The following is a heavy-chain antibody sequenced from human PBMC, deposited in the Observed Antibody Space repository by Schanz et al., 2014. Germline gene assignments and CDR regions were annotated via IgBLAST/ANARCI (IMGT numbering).Heavy chain of an antibody. V-gene: IGHV3-33*08. CDR3: ARLDSSSWYPRY. J-gene: IGHJ4*02. CDR2: IWYDGSNK. CDR1: GFIFSNSW. D-gene: IGHD6-13*01. Sequence: QVYLVESGGGLVQPGGSLRLSCAASGFIFSNSWMSWVRQAPGKGLEWVAIIWYDGSNKYYADSVKGRFTISRDNARNSLYLQLNSLRVEDTAVYYCARLDSSSWYPRYWGQGTLVTVSS.